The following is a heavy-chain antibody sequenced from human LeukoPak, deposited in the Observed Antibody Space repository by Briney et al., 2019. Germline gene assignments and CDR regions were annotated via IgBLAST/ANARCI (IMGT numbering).Heavy chain of an antibody. J-gene: IGHJ4*02. CDR3: AKDDDSSEMDY. Sequence: GPLRLSCAASGFTFSSYGMSWVRQAPGKGLEWVSAISGSGGSTYYADSVKGRFTISRDNPKNTLYLQMNSLRAEDTAVYYCAKDDDSSEMDYWGQGTLVTVSS. V-gene: IGHV3-23*01. D-gene: IGHD3-22*01. CDR1: GFTFSSYG. CDR2: ISGSGGST.